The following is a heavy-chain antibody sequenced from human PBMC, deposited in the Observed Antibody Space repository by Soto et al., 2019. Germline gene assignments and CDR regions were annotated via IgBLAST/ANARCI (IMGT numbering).Heavy chain of an antibody. J-gene: IGHJ4*02. Sequence: QVQLVESGGGVVQPGRSLRLSCAASGFTFSSYGMHWVRQAPGKGLEWVAFIWHDGGNKFYAESVKGRFTISRDNSKNTLYLQMISLSAEDTAMYYCARDGDVNTGFGKDYWGQGTLVTVSS. CDR2: IWHDGGNK. CDR1: GFTFSSYG. D-gene: IGHD3-16*01. V-gene: IGHV3-33*01. CDR3: ARDGDVNTGFGKDY.